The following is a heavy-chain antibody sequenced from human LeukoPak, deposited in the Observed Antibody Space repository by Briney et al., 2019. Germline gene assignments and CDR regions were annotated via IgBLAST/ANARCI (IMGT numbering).Heavy chain of an antibody. V-gene: IGHV3-66*01. Sequence: PGGSLRLSCAASGFTVSSNYMSWVRQAPGKGLEWVSVIYSGGSTYYADSVKGRFTISRDNSKNTLYLQMNSLRAEDTAVYYCARDRWYYYDSSGYYYYYYGMDVWGQGTTVTVSS. J-gene: IGHJ6*02. CDR3: ARDRWYYYDSSGYYYYYYGMDV. D-gene: IGHD3-22*01. CDR1: GFTVSSNY. CDR2: IYSGGST.